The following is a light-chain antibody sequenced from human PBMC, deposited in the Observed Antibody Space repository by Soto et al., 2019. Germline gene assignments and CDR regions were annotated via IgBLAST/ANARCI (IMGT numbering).Light chain of an antibody. CDR3: AAWDDSLNAWV. CDR1: RSNVGRNS. Sequence: QSVVTQPPSASQTPGQRVTISCPGSRSNVGRNSVSWYQHVPGTAPKLLIYSHDQRPSGVPDRISASRSGTAASLAISGLRSEDEAFYYCAAWDDSLNAWVFGGGPKLTVL. J-gene: IGLJ3*02. V-gene: IGLV1-44*01. CDR2: SHD.